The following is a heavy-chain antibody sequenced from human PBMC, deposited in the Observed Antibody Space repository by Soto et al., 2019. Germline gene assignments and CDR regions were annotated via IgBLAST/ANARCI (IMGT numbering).Heavy chain of an antibody. V-gene: IGHV3-48*02. J-gene: IGHJ4*02. CDR2: IRSSDNTR. Sequence: PGGSLRLSCAASGFSFSTYSMNWVRQAPGKGLEWVSYIRSSDNTRSYADSVKGRFTISTDNAKSSLYLQMNSLRDDDTAVYYCARDSAYAFDIRAQRTTVTGSS. CDR3: ARDSAYAFDI. D-gene: IGHD2-21*01. CDR1: GFSFSTYS.